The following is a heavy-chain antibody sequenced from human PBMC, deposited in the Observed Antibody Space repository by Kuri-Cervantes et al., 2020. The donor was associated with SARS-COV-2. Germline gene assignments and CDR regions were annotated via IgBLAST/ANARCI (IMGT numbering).Heavy chain of an antibody. D-gene: IGHD3-22*01. CDR1: GFTFSSHW. J-gene: IGHJ4*02. V-gene: IGHV3-7*03. Sequence: GESLKISCAASGFTFSSHWMSWVRQAPGKGLEWVANIKHDGSAKYYVDSVKGRFTISRDNSKNTLYLQMNSLRAEDTAVYYCAKQSSYYYDSSGYYLLDYWGQGTLVTVSS. CDR3: AKQSSYYYDSSGYYLLDY. CDR2: IKHDGSAK.